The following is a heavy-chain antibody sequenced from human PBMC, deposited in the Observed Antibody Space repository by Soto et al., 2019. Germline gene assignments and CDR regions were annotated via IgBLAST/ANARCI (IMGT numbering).Heavy chain of an antibody. D-gene: IGHD6-19*01. CDR1: GFTVSSNY. CDR3: ARSWAVAGSYDY. J-gene: IGHJ4*02. V-gene: IGHV3-66*01. Sequence: GGSLRLSCAASGFTVSSNYMNWVRQAPGKGLEWVSIIYSGDSTYYADSVKGRFTISRDNSKNTLYLQMNSLRAEDTAVYYCARSWAVAGSYDYWGQGTLVTVPQ. CDR2: IYSGDST.